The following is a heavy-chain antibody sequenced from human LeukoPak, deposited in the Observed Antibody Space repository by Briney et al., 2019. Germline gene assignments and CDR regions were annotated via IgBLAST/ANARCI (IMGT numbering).Heavy chain of an antibody. J-gene: IGHJ6*02. CDR2: ISGSGGST. CDR3: ARENTLRTGMDV. CDR1: GFTFNYA. Sequence: GGSLRLSCAAAGFTFNYAMSWVRQAPGKGLEWVAGISGSGGSTYYADSVKGRFTISRDNFKHTVYLQMNSLRAEDTAVYYCARENTLRTGMDVWGQGTTVTVSS. V-gene: IGHV3-23*01. D-gene: IGHD2-2*02.